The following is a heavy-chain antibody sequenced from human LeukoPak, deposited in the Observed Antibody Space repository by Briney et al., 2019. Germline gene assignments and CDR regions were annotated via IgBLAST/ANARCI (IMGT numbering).Heavy chain of an antibody. V-gene: IGHV1-3*01. CDR2: ISAGNGNT. D-gene: IGHD6-13*01. CDR1: GYTFTSYA. Sequence: GASVKVSCKASGYTFTSYAIHWVRQAPGQRLEWMGWISAGNGNTKYSQNFQGRVTMTRNTSISTAYMELSSLRSEDTAVYYCARGRRYSRLRAYGMDVWGQGTTVTVSS. J-gene: IGHJ6*02. CDR3: ARGRRYSRLRAYGMDV.